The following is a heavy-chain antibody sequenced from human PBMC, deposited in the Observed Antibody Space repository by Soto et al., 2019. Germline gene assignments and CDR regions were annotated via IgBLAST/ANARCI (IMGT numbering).Heavy chain of an antibody. CDR1: GGTFSSYA. Sequence: QVQLVQSGAEVKKPGSSVKVSCKASGGTFSSYAISWVRQAPGQGLEWMGGIIPIFGTANYAQKFQGRVTITADESTSTAYMELSSLRSEDTAGYYCARTYCGCDCYSWVGQRYYYYYGMDVLGQGTTVTASS. J-gene: IGHJ6*02. CDR2: IIPIFGTA. D-gene: IGHD2-21*02. CDR3: ARTYCGCDCYSWVGQRYYYYYGMDV. V-gene: IGHV1-69*12.